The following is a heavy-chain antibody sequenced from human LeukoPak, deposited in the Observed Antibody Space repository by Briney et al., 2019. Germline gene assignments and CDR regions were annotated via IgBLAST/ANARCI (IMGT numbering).Heavy chain of an antibody. CDR3: ARGGYRGYDEVDLDY. D-gene: IGHD5-12*01. V-gene: IGHV5-51*01. CDR1: GYSFTSYW. CDR2: IYPGDSDT. Sequence: GESLKISCKGSGYSFTSYWIGWVRQMPGKGLEWMGIIYPGDSDTRYSPSFQGQVTISADKSISTAYLQWSSLKASDTAMYYCARGGYRGYDEVDLDYWGQGTLVTVSS. J-gene: IGHJ4*02.